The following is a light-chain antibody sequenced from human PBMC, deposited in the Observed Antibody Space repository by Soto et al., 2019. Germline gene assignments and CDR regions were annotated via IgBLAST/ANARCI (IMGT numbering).Light chain of an antibody. V-gene: IGKV3-15*01. CDR1: QSVGNN. CDR2: GAS. J-gene: IGKJ3*01. Sequence: EILMTQSPATLSVSPGERATLSCRASQSVGNNLAWYQQRPAQAPRLLIYGASTRATGIPARFSGSGSGTEFTLTISSLQSEDFAVYCCQQYNKWPLFTFGPGTRVDI. CDR3: QQYNKWPLFT.